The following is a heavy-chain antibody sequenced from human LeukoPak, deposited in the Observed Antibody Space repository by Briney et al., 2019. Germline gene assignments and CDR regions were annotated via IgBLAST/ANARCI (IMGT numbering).Heavy chain of an antibody. D-gene: IGHD3-10*01. CDR3: AREGYYGSGSYGGMDV. V-gene: IGHV3-23*01. Sequence: GGSLRLSCAASGFTFSSYAMAWVRQAPGRGLEWVSGISRTGGSTYYADSVKGRFTISRDISKNTLYLQMGSLSAEDTALYYCAREGYYGSGSYGGMDVWGQGTPVSVSS. J-gene: IGHJ6*02. CDR2: ISRTGGST. CDR1: GFTFSSYA.